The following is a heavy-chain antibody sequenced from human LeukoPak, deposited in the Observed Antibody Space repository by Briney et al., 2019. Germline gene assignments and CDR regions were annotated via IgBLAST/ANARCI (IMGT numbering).Heavy chain of an antibody. CDR3: AKAGGGGVDY. V-gene: IGHV3-30*18. CDR2: ISYDGSNK. CDR1: GFTFSSYG. D-gene: IGHD4-23*01. J-gene: IGHJ4*02. Sequence: GGSLRLSCAASGFTFSSYGMHWVRQAPGKGLEWVAVISYDGSNKYYADSVKGRFTISRDNSKNTLYLQMNSLRAEDTAVYYCAKAGGGGVDYWGQGTLVTVSS.